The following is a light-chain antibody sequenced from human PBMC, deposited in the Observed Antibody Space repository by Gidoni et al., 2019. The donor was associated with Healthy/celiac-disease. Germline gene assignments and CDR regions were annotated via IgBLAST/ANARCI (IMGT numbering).Light chain of an antibody. Sequence: QSAPTQPASASGAPGQPITISRTGTSRDAGGYNYVSWYQQHPGKAPKLMIYDVSNRPSGVSNRFSGSKSGNTASLTISGLQAEDEADYYCSSYTSSSTLWVFGTGTKVTVL. CDR1: SRDAGGYNY. J-gene: IGLJ1*01. CDR2: DVS. V-gene: IGLV2-14*01. CDR3: SSYTSSSTLWV.